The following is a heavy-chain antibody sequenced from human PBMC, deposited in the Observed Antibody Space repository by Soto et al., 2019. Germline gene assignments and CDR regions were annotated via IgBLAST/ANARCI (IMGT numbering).Heavy chain of an antibody. Sequence: GGSLRLSCAASGFTFDDYAMHWVRQAPGKGLEWVSGISWNSGSIGYADSVKGRFTISRDNAKNSLYLQMNSLRAEDTALYYCAKGEGYCSSTSCSPYYYMDVWGKGTTVTVSS. CDR2: ISWNSGSI. V-gene: IGHV3-9*01. CDR1: GFTFDDYA. J-gene: IGHJ6*03. D-gene: IGHD2-2*01. CDR3: AKGEGYCSSTSCSPYYYMDV.